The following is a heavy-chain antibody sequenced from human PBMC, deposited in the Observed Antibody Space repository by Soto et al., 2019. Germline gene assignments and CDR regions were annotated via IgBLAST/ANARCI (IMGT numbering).Heavy chain of an antibody. CDR3: ARFSPPRKSYDSNPGWFDP. CDR1: GGSISSSSFH. Sequence: SETLSLTCTVSGGSISSSSFHWTWIRQSPGKGLEWIGYVSSTGSTNYNPSLKSRLTMSLDTSTNEVSLSLTSVTAADAAVYFCARFSPPRKSYDSNPGWFDPWGQGIMVTVSS. CDR2: VSSTGST. D-gene: IGHD3-22*01. V-gene: IGHV4-61*01. J-gene: IGHJ5*02.